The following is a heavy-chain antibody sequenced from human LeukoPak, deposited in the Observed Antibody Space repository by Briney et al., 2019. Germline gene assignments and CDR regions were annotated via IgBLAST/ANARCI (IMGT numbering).Heavy chain of an antibody. J-gene: IGHJ6*02. V-gene: IGHV1-18*01. CDR2: ISAYNGNT. CDR3: ARDSQYYYYGMDV. Sequence: ASVKVSCKASGYTYTSYGNSWVRQAPGQGLEWMGWISAYNGNTNYAQKLQGRVTMTTDASTSTAYMELRSLRSDDTAVYYCARDSQYYYYGMDVWGQGTTVTVSS. CDR1: GYTYTSYG.